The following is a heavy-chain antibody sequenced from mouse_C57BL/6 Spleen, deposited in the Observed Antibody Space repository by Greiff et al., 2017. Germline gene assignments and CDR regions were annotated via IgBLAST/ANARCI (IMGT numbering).Heavy chain of an antibody. Sequence: EVQLQQSGTVLARPGASVKMSCKTSGYTFTSYWMHWVKQRPGPGLEWIGAIYPGNSDTSYNQKFKGKAKLTAVTSASTAYMELSSLTNEDSAVYYCTSSLGPHPWFAYWGQGTLVTVSA. D-gene: IGHD4-1*01. V-gene: IGHV1-5*01. CDR1: GYTFTSYW. CDR2: IYPGNSDT. J-gene: IGHJ3*01. CDR3: TSSLGPHPWFAY.